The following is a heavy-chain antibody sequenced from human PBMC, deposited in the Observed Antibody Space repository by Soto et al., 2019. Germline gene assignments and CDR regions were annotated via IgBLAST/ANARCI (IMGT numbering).Heavy chain of an antibody. D-gene: IGHD6-13*01. Sequence: GGSLRLSCAASGFTFSSYWMHWVRQAPGKGLMWVSRINSDESSIRYADSVKGRFTISRDNAKNTLYLQMNSLRAEDTAVYYCAREGGYSSSLPFWGQGTLVPVSS. CDR3: AREGGYSSSLPF. J-gene: IGHJ4*02. CDR1: GFTFSSYW. V-gene: IGHV3-74*01. CDR2: INSDESSI.